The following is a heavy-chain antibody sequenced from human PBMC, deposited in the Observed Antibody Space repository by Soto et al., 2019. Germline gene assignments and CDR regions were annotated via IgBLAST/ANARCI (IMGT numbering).Heavy chain of an antibody. CDR1: GYTSTGYY. CDR2: INPSSGSTI. Sequence: SFPASGYTSTGYYVHSVRQAPGQGLEWMGIINPSSGSTIYYADSVKGRFTISRDNAKNSLYLQMNSLRAEDTAVYYCARDGYSYGYWGQGTLVTGSS. D-gene: IGHD5-18*01. V-gene: IGHV3-48*03. J-gene: IGHJ4*02. CDR3: ARDGYSYGY.